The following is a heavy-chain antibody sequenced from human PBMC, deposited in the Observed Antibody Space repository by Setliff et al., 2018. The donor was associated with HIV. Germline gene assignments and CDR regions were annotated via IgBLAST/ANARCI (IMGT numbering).Heavy chain of an antibody. V-gene: IGHV1-46*01. CDR2: VYPSDGST. CDR3: ASPTAIPH. Sequence: GASVKVSCKASGYTFTSYYMHWVRQAPGQGLEWMGMVYPSDGSTSYAQKLQGRVTITRDTSASTAYMELSSLRPEDTAVYYCASPTAIPHWGQGTLVTVSS. CDR1: GYTFTSYY. D-gene: IGHD2-21*02. J-gene: IGHJ4*02.